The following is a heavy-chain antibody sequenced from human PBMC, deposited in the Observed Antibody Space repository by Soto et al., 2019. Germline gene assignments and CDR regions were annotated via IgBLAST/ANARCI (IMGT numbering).Heavy chain of an antibody. CDR1: GFTFSSYA. V-gene: IGHV3-23*01. J-gene: IGHJ6*02. CDR3: ARDCSGGSCYSDYYYGMDV. D-gene: IGHD2-15*01. Sequence: GGSLRLSCAASGFTFSSYAMSWVRQAPGKGLEWVSAISGSGGSTYYADSVKGRFTISRDNSKNTLYLQMNSLRAEDTAVYYCARDCSGGSCYSDYYYGMDVWGQGTTVTVSS. CDR2: ISGSGGST.